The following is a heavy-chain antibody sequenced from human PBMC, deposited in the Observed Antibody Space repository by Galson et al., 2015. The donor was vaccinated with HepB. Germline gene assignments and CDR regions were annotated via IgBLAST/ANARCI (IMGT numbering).Heavy chain of an antibody. Sequence: QSGAEVKKPGESLKISCKASGYTFTTYWIAWVRQMPGKGLEWMGIIYPGDSDTTYSPSFHGQVTISADKSISSAYLQWSSLRASDTAMYYCARQISVAGGRGFDIWGQGTMVTVSS. CDR2: IYPGDSDT. D-gene: IGHD6-19*01. V-gene: IGHV5-51*01. CDR3: ARQISVAGGRGFDI. CDR1: GYTFTTYW. J-gene: IGHJ3*02.